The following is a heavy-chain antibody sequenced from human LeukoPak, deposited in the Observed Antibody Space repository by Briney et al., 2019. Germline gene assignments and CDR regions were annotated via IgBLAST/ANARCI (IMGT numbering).Heavy chain of an antibody. CDR3: ARQYISGQWYFDY. V-gene: IGHV3-48*03. J-gene: IGHJ4*02. Sequence: PGGSLRLSCAGSGFTFSSYEMNWVRQAPGKGLEWLSYISSTGKNIYYADSVKGRFTISRDNSKNTLYLQMNSLIPEDTAVYYCARQYISGQWYFDYWGQGTLVTVSS. CDR2: ISSTGKNI. CDR1: GFTFSSYE. D-gene: IGHD5-18*01.